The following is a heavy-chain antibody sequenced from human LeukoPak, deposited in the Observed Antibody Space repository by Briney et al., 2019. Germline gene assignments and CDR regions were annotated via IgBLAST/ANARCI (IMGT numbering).Heavy chain of an antibody. Sequence: SGPTLVKPTQTLTLTCTFSGFSLSTSGVGVGWIRQPPGKAQEMLALIYWNDDNRYSPSLKSRLTITKDTSKNQVVLTMTNMDPVDTATYYCAHYGDYRFMFYFDYWGQGTLVTVSS. J-gene: IGHJ4*02. CDR2: IYWNDDN. V-gene: IGHV2-5*01. D-gene: IGHD4-17*01. CDR1: GFSLSTSGVG. CDR3: AHYGDYRFMFYFDY.